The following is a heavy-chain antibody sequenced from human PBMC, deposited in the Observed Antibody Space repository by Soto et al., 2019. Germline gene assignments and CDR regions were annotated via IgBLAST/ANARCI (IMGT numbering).Heavy chain of an antibody. V-gene: IGHV4-59*08. Sequence: QVQLQESGPGLVKPSETLSLTCTVSGGSISSYYWSWIRQPPGKGLEWIGYISYSGSTNYNPPLKSRVTISVDTSKNQFSLKLSSVTAADTAVYYCARRGRRDNNWNDFDYWGQGTLVTVSS. J-gene: IGHJ4*02. CDR2: ISYSGST. CDR3: ARRGRRDNNWNDFDY. D-gene: IGHD1-1*01. CDR1: GGSISSYY.